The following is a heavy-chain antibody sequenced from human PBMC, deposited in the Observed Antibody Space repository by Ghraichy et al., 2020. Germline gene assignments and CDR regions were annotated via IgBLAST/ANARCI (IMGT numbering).Heavy chain of an antibody. D-gene: IGHD5-18*01. CDR3: ARGISYGNFFDY. CDR2: IFYSGST. CDR1: GGSISSYY. Sequence: ESLNISCTVSGGSISSYYWSWIRQPPGKGLEFIGYIFYSGSTNYNPSLMSRVTISIDTSKNQFSLKLRSVTAADSALYYCARGISYGNFFDYWGQGTLVTVSS. J-gene: IGHJ4*02. V-gene: IGHV4-59*01.